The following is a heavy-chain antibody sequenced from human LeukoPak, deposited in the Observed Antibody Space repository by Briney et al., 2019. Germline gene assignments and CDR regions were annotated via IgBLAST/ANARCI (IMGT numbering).Heavy chain of an antibody. V-gene: IGHV3-30*04. CDR2: ISYDGSNK. Sequence: GGSLRLSCAASGFTFSSYAMHWVRQAPGKGLEWVAVISYDGSNKYYADSVKGRFIISRDNPKNTLYLQMNSLRAGDTAVYYCAREHDYGDYARAFDIWGQGTMVTVSS. D-gene: IGHD4-17*01. J-gene: IGHJ3*02. CDR1: GFTFSSYA. CDR3: AREHDYGDYARAFDI.